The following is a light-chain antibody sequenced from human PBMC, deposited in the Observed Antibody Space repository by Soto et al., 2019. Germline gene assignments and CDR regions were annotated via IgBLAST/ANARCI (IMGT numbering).Light chain of an antibody. V-gene: IGKV3-15*01. CDR3: QQYNNWPYT. Sequence: EIVMPQSPATLSVSPGERATLSCRASQSVSSNLAWYQQKPGQAPRLIIYGASTRATGIPARFSVSGSGTEFTLTISSLQSEDFAVYYCQQYNNWPYTFGQGTKLEIK. CDR1: QSVSSN. J-gene: IGKJ2*01. CDR2: GAS.